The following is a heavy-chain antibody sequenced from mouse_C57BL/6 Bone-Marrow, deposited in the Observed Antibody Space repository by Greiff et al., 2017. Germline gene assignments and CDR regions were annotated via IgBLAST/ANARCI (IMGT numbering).Heavy chain of an antibody. Sequence: QVQLQQSGAELARPGASVKMSCKASGYTFTSYTMHWVKQRPGQGLEWIGYINPSSGYTKYNQKLQDKATLTADKSSSTAYMQLSSLTSEDSAVYYCARRRWLLRVYAMDYCGQGTSVTVSS. CDR3: ARRRWLLRVYAMDY. CDR2: INPSSGYT. V-gene: IGHV1-4*01. D-gene: IGHD2-3*01. J-gene: IGHJ4*01. CDR1: GYTFTSYT.